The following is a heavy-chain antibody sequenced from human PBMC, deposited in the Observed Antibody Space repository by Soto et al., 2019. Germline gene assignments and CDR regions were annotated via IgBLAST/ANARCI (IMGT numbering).Heavy chain of an antibody. CDR3: ARGDSNYVYCFDP. CDR1: GGSISSYY. Sequence: SETLSLTCTVSGGSISSYYWSWIRQPPGKGLEWIGYIYYSGSTNYNPSLKSRVTISVDTSKNQFSLKLSSVTAADTAVYYCARGDSNYVYCFDPWGQGTLVTVSS. V-gene: IGHV4-59*01. J-gene: IGHJ5*02. D-gene: IGHD4-4*01. CDR2: IYYSGST.